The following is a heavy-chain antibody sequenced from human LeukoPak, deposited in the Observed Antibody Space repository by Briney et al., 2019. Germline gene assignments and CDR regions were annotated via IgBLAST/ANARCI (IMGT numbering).Heavy chain of an antibody. V-gene: IGHV1-18*01. D-gene: IGHD5-12*01. J-gene: IGHJ6*02. Sequence: ASVKVSCTASGYTFISYGISWVRQASGQGLEWMGWISSYSGNTKYAQNLQGRVTMTTETSTSTVYMELRSLRSDDTAVYYCARDYVLGYSCYVDYYYGMDVWGQGTTVTVSS. CDR3: ARDYVLGYSCYVDYYYGMDV. CDR1: GYTFISYG. CDR2: ISSYSGNT.